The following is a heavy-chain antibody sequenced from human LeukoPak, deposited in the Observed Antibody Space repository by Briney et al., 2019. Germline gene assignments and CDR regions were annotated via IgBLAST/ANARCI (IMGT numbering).Heavy chain of an antibody. CDR3: ARDRGQLEGYFDY. CDR2: ISSSSSYI. CDR1: GFTFSSYS. J-gene: IGHJ4*02. D-gene: IGHD1-1*01. Sequence: PGGSLRLSCAASGFTFSSYSMNWVRQAPGKGLEWVSSISSSSSYIYYADSVKGRFTISRDNAKNSLYLQMNSLRAEDTAVYYCARDRGQLEGYFDYWGQGTLVTVSS. V-gene: IGHV3-21*01.